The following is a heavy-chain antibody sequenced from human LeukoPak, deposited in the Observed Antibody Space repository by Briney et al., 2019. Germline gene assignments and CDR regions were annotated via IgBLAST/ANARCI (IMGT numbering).Heavy chain of an antibody. V-gene: IGHV1-2*02. CDR3: SRAPYRPPGYSSGWYWLDY. CDR1: GYTFTGYY. D-gene: IGHD6-19*01. J-gene: IGHJ4*02. CDR2: INPNSGGT. Sequence: EASVKVSCMASGYTFTGYYMHWVRQAPGQGLEWMGWINPNSGGTNYAQKFQGRVTMTRDTTLRTAYMELCRLRGDGTAVYYGSRAPYRPPGYSSGWYWLDYWGQGTLVTVSS.